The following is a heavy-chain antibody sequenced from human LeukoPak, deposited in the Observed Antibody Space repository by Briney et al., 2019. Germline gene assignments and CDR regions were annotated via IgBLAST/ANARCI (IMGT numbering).Heavy chain of an antibody. Sequence: GGSLSLFCAASGYTLSVNWMHWVRQAPGKGLVWVARIYSDASTIRYADSVKGRFTISRDNAKNTLYLQMNSLRVEDTAVYYCISSYDYWGEGALVTVSS. J-gene: IGHJ4*02. CDR2: IYSDASTI. V-gene: IGHV3-74*01. CDR3: ISSYDY. CDR1: GYTLSVNW. D-gene: IGHD1-26*01.